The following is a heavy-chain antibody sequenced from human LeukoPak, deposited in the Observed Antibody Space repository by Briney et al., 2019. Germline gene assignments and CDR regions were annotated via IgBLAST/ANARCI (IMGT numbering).Heavy chain of an antibody. V-gene: IGHV3-69-1*01. CDR3: ARDGLQTAHFDY. J-gene: IGHJ4*02. D-gene: IGHD2-21*01. Sequence: PSETLSLTCAVSGDSISTDNWWSWVRQAPGKGLEWVSTVSHSSDVHYSDSVKGRFTISRDTARNSLYLQMNSLRDEDTAVYYCARDGLQTAHFDYWGQGTVVTVSS. CDR2: VSHSSDV. CDR1: GDSISTDNW.